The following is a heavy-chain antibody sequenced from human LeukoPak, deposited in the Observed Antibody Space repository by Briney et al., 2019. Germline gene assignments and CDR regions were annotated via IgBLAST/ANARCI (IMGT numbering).Heavy chain of an antibody. CDR1: GYTFTSYY. V-gene: IGHV1-2*02. CDR2: INPNSGGT. D-gene: IGHD1-1*01. CDR3: ARSAPNGRRPLDH. Sequence: GASVKVSCKASGYTFTSYYMHWVRQAPGQGLEYMGWINPNSGGTNYAQKFLGRVTMTRDTSISTAYMELSRLRSDDTAVYYCARSAPNGRRPLDHWGQGTLVTVSS. J-gene: IGHJ4*02.